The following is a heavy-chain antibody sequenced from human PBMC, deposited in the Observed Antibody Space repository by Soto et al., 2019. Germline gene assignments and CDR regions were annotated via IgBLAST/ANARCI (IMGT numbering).Heavy chain of an antibody. D-gene: IGHD5-12*01. CDR3: ARRRKVATIQGYYYYYYGMDV. J-gene: IGHJ6*02. CDR1: GGSFSGYY. Sequence: PSDTLSLTCAVYGGSFSGYYWSWIRQPPGKGLEWIGEINHSGSTNYNPSLKSRVTISVDTSKNQFSLKLSSVTAADTAVYYCARRRKVATIQGYYYYYYGMDVWGQGTTVTVSS. V-gene: IGHV4-34*01. CDR2: INHSGST.